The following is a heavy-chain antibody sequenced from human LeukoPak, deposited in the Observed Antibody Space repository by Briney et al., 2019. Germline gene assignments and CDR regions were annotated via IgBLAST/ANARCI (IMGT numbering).Heavy chain of an antibody. D-gene: IGHD6-13*01. CDR1: GGSISSYY. V-gene: IGHV4-59*01. CDR2: TYYSGST. Sequence: SETLSLTCTVSGGSISSYYWSWIRQPPGKGLEWIGYTYYSGSTNYNPSLKSRVTISLDTSKNQFSLKLNSVTAADTAVYYCARGHSAAGALNWFDPWGQGTLVTVSS. CDR3: ARGHSAAGALNWFDP. J-gene: IGHJ5*02.